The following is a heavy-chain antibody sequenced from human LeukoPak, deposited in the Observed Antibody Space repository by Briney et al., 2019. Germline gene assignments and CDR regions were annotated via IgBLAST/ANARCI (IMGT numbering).Heavy chain of an antibody. CDR2: INTDGTVT. V-gene: IGHV3-74*01. Sequence: PGGSLRLSCAASGFTFSKYWMLWVRQAPGKGLESVSRINTDGTVTTYADSVKGRFTVSRDNADNTMFLQMNSVRDEDPAVDYCATKQWLAPPPDSWGQGTPVTVSS. D-gene: IGHD6-19*01. CDR1: GFTFSKYW. J-gene: IGHJ4*02. CDR3: ATKQWLAPPPDS.